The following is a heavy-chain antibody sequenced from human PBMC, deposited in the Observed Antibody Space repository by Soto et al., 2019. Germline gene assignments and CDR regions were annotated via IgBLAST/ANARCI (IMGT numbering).Heavy chain of an antibody. V-gene: IGHV3-23*01. J-gene: IGHJ4*02. CDR1: GFTFSTYA. Sequence: LRLSCAASGFTFSTYAMSWVRQAPGKGLEWVSTITTLGTTYYADSVKGRFTLSRDNSKNMLYLQMNSLRDEDTALYYCAKGPLIVVVPFDSWGQGTLVTVYS. D-gene: IGHD2-15*01. CDR2: ITTLGTT. CDR3: AKGPLIVVVPFDS.